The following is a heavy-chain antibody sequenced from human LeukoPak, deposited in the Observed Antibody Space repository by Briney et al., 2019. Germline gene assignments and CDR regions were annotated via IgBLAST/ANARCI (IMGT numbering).Heavy chain of an antibody. CDR3: ARDYYYGSATYHPTFDC. J-gene: IGHJ4*02. D-gene: IGHD3-10*01. V-gene: IGHV1-2*02. CDR1: GYTFTGYY. Sequence: ASVKVSCKASGYTFTGYYMHWVRQAPGQGLEWMGWINPNSGGTNYAQDFHGRVTMTRDTSISTAYMELRSLGSDDTAVYYCARDYYYGSATYHPTFDCWGQGTLVTVSS. CDR2: INPNSGGT.